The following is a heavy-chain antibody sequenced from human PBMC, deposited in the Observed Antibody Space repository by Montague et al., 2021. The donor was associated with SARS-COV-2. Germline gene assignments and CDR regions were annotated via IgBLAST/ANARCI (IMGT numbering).Heavy chain of an antibody. CDR2: IYHDGST. CDR1: GGGSISSSHW. V-gene: IGHV4-4*02. J-gene: IGHJ4*02. D-gene: IGHD1-26*01. CDR3: ARFTSTGSGSYYIFDY. Sequence: SETLSLTCTVSGGGSISSSHWWSWVRQPPGKGLEWIGEIYHDGSTNYNPSLKSRLTISVDKSKNQFSLKLCSVTAADTAVYYCARFTSTGSGSYYIFDYWGQGTLVTVSS.